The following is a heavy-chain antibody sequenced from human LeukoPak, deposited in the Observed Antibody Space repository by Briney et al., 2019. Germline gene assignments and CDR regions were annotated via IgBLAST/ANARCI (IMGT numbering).Heavy chain of an antibody. CDR2: ISAYNGNT. Sequence: ASVKVSCKASGYTLTSYGISWVRQAPGQGLEWMGWISAYNGNTRYAQKLQGRVTMTTDSSTSTAYMELRSLRSDDTAVYYCARDPPFSLDAFDIWGQGTMVTVSS. J-gene: IGHJ3*02. CDR3: ARDPPFSLDAFDI. CDR1: GYTLTSYG. V-gene: IGHV1-18*01.